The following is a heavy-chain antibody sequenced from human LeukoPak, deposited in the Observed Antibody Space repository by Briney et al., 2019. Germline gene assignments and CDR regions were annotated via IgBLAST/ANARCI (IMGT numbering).Heavy chain of an antibody. CDR3: ARGSHYYDSSGYYSYYYYGMDV. Sequence: PSETLSLTCTVSDGSISSYYWSWIRQPPGKGLEWIGYIYYSGSTNYNPSLKSRVTISVDTSKNQFSLKLSSVTAADTAVYYCARGSHYYDSSGYYSYYYYGMDVWGQGTTVTVSS. V-gene: IGHV4-59*01. J-gene: IGHJ6*02. CDR2: IYYSGST. D-gene: IGHD3-22*01. CDR1: DGSISSYY.